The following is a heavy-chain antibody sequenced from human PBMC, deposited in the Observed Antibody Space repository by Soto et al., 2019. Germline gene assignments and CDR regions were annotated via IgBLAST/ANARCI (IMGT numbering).Heavy chain of an antibody. D-gene: IGHD3-10*01. J-gene: IGHJ5*02. CDR3: ARAVAPYFGTWFDP. CDR2: ISHTGST. V-gene: IGHV4-30-2*01. CDR1: GGSITSGNSYS. Sequence: KSSETLSLTCAVSGGSITSGNSYSWSWIRQPPGKGLEWIGSISHTGSTSYNPSLKSRLTMSVDKSKNQFSLRLSSVTAADMAVYYCARAVAPYFGTWFDPWGQGILVTV.